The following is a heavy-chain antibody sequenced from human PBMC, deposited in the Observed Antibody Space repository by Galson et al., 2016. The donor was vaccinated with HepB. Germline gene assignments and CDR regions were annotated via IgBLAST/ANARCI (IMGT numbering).Heavy chain of an antibody. CDR2: ISTSGSTM. Sequence: SLRLSCAASGFTFSTFEMNWVRQAPGKGLEWISYISTSGSTMYYADSVKGRFTISRDNAKNSLYLQMNSLRAEDTAAYYCARNADTAVRGLVIRPIQLPSSFDYWGQGTLVTVSS. CDR3: ARNADTAVRGLVIRPIQLPSSFDY. D-gene: IGHD3-10*01. V-gene: IGHV3-48*03. J-gene: IGHJ4*02. CDR1: GFTFSTFE.